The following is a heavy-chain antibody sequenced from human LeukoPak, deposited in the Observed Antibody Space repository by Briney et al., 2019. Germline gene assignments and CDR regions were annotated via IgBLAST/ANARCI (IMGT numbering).Heavy chain of an antibody. CDR2: ISAYNGNT. CDR1: GYTFTSYG. V-gene: IGHV1-18*04. D-gene: IGHD3-9*01. CDR3: ARGPEGFDFLPRVDP. J-gene: IGHJ5*02. Sequence: GASVKVSCRASGYTFTSYGITWVRQAPGQGLEWMGCISAYNGNTNYAQKLQGRVTMTTDTSTSTAYMELRSLRSDDTAVYYCARGPEGFDFLPRVDPWGQGTLVTVSS.